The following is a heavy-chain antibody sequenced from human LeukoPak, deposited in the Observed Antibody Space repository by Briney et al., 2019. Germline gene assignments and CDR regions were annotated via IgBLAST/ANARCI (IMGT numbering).Heavy chain of an antibody. D-gene: IGHD2-15*01. Sequence: GGSLRLSCAGSGFTFSSYWMTWVRQAPGKGLEWVADIKQDGSEKYYVGSVKGRFTISRDNAKNSLFLQMNSLRVEDTAVYYCAGGQGWLLDYWGQGTLVTVSS. CDR2: IKQDGSEK. V-gene: IGHV3-7*05. J-gene: IGHJ4*02. CDR1: GFTFSSYW. CDR3: AGGQGWLLDY.